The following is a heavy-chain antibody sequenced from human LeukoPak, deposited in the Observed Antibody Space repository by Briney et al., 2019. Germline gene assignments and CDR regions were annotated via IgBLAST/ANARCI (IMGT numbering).Heavy chain of an antibody. CDR1: GLTFSRYW. CDR3: AKVGWLEGLTNWFDP. CDR2: IKEDGSEK. J-gene: IGHJ5*02. D-gene: IGHD6-19*01. V-gene: IGHV3-7*01. Sequence: GGSLRLSCVVSGLTFSRYWMTWVRQAPGKGLECVANIKEDGSEKKYVESVKGRFTISRDNARNSLYLQMNSLRADDTAVYYCAKVGWLEGLTNWFDPWGQGTLVTVSS.